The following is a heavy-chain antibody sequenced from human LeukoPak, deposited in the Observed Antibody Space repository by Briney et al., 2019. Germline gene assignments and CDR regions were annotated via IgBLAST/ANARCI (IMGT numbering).Heavy chain of an antibody. J-gene: IGHJ6*03. CDR1: GFTFSSYG. D-gene: IGHD6-13*01. Sequence: PGGSLRLSCAASGFTFSSYGMHWVRQAPGKGLEWVAFIRYDGSNKYYADSVKGRFTISRDNSKNTLYLQMNSLRAEDTAVYYCAKDGQRQQLELPLRYYYYYMDVWGKGTTVTISS. V-gene: IGHV3-30*02. CDR2: IRYDGSNK. CDR3: AKDGQRQQLELPLRYYYYYMDV.